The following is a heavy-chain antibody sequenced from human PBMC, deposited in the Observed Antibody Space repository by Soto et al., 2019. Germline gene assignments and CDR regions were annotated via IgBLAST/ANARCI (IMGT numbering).Heavy chain of an antibody. V-gene: IGHV5-51*01. Sequence: GESLKISCKGSGYSFTSYWIGWVRQMPGKGLEWMGIIYPGDSDTRYSPSFQGQVTISADKSISTAYLQWSSLKASDTAMYYCARYVRGRWAARNFDYWGQGTLVTVSS. D-gene: IGHD3-16*01. CDR1: GYSFTSYW. J-gene: IGHJ4*02. CDR2: IYPGDSDT. CDR3: ARYVRGRWAARNFDY.